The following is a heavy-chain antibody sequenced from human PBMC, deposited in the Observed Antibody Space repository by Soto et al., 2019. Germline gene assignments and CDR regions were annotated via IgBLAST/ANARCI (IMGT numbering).Heavy chain of an antibody. CDR1: GDSISSSNSP. J-gene: IGHJ3*02. CDR3: ARRGFSSGAFDM. D-gene: IGHD6-6*01. CDR2: IYYTGST. V-gene: IGHV4-39*01. Sequence: WETLFHTCAVSGDSISSSNSPSGWFRQPPGKGLEWIANIYYTGSTYYNLSLKSRVTISVDMSKNQFSLKLSSVTAADTAVYYCARRGFSSGAFDMWGQGTMVTVS.